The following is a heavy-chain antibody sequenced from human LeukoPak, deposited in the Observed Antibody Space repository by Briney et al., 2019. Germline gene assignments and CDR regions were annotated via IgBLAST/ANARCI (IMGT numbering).Heavy chain of an antibody. D-gene: IGHD4-17*01. J-gene: IGHJ1*01. V-gene: IGHV1-8*01. CDR2: MNPNSGNT. CDR3: TRDKSAYGDYERDFQY. CDR1: GYTFTSYD. Sequence: ASVKVSCKASGYTFTSYDINWVRQATGQGLEWMGWMNPNSGNTGYAQKFQGRVTMTRNTSISTAYMELSSLRSEDTALYYCTRDKSAYGDYERDFQYWGQGTLVTVSS.